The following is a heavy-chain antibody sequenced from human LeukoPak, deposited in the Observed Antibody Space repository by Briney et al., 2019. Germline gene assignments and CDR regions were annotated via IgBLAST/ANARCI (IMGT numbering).Heavy chain of an antibody. CDR1: GFTFSSYW. CDR2: IQEDGSEK. Sequence: PGGSLRLSCAASGFTFSSYWMSWVRQAPGKGLEWVANIQEDGSEKYYVDSVKGRFTISRDNAKNSLYLQMNSLRAEDTAVYYCAREKEGYCSRTSCYLDYYYYYMDVWGKGTTVTISS. D-gene: IGHD2-2*01. V-gene: IGHV3-7*01. J-gene: IGHJ6*03. CDR3: AREKEGYCSRTSCYLDYYYYYMDV.